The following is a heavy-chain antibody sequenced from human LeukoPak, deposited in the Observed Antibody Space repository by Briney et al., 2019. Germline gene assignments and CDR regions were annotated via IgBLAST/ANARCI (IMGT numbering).Heavy chain of an antibody. V-gene: IGHV6-1*01. CDR1: GDSVSTKSGT. J-gene: IGHJ5*02. D-gene: IGHD1-1*01. Sequence: SQTLSLTCAISGDSVSTKSGTWNWIRQTPSRGLQWLGRTYYRSKWSNDYALSVKSRITINPDTSKNQFSLQLNSVSPEDTAVYYCARGGWTSIWTWGQGTLVTVSS. CDR2: TYYRSKWSN. CDR3: ARGGWTSIWT.